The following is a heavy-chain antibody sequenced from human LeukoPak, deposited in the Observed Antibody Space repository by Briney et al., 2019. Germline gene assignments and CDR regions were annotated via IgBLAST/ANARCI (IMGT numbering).Heavy chain of an antibody. CDR3: AREAQSLFDY. CDR2: FYNSGSS. V-gene: IGHV4-59*12. Sequence: SETLSLTCTVPGGSISDYYRGWIRQPPGKGLEWIGYFYNSGSSTYNPSLKSRVTISVDTSKEQFSLKLSSVTAADTAVYYCAREAQSLFDYWGQGTLVTVSS. J-gene: IGHJ4*02. CDR1: GGSISDYY.